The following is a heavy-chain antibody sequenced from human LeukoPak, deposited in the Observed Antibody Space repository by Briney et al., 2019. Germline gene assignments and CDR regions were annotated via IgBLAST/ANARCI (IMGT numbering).Heavy chain of an antibody. CDR2: ISGSGGST. J-gene: IGHJ4*02. V-gene: IGHV3-23*01. CDR1: GFTFSSYA. CDR3: AKDLSRIVGAKTSDY. Sequence: GGSLRLSCAASGFTFSSYAMSWVRQAPGKGLEWVSAISGSGGSTYYADSVKGRFTISRDNSKNTLYLQMNSLRAEDTAVYYCAKDLSRIVGAKTSDYWGQGTLVTVSS. D-gene: IGHD1-26*01.